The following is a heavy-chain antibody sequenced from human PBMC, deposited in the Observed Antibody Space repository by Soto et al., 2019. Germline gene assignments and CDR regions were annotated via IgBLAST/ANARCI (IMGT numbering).Heavy chain of an antibody. CDR1: GFTFSSYA. CDR2: ISYDGSNK. J-gene: IGHJ6*02. D-gene: IGHD1-26*01. V-gene: IGHV3-30-3*01. Sequence: PGGSLRLSCAASGFTFSSYAMHWVRQAPGKGLEWVAVISYDGSNKYYADSVKGRFTISRDNAKNSLYLQMNSLRDEDTAVYYCARWELHHYYYYGMDVWGQGTTVTVSS. CDR3: ARWELHHYYYYGMDV.